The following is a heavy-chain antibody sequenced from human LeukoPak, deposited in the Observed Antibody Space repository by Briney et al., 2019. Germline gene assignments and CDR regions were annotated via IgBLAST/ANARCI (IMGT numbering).Heavy chain of an antibody. CDR1: GGSISSGGYS. V-gene: IGHV4-30-2*01. CDR3: ARGYCSGGSCYHFDY. D-gene: IGHD2-15*01. Sequence: SQTLSLTCAVSGGSISSGGYSWSWIRQPPGKGLEWIGDIYHSGSTYYNPSLKSRVTISVDRSKNQFSLKLSSVTAADTAVYYCARGYCSGGSCYHFDYWGQGTLVTVSS. CDR2: IYHSGST. J-gene: IGHJ4*02.